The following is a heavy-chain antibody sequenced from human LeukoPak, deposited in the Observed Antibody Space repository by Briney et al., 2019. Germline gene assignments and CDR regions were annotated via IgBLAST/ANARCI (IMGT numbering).Heavy chain of an antibody. CDR1: GYTFTSYG. CDR2: ISAYNGNT. CDR3: AREHYYGSGDSGGDDY. D-gene: IGHD3-10*01. V-gene: IGHV1-18*01. Sequence: ASVKVSCKASGYTFTSYGISWVRQAPGQGLEWMGWISAYNGNTNYAQKLQGRVTMTTDTSTSTAYMELRSLRSDDTAVYYCAREHYYGSGDSGGDDYWGQGTLVTVSS. J-gene: IGHJ4*02.